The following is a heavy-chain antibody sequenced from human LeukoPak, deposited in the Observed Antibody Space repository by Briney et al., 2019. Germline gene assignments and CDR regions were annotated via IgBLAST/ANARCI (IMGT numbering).Heavy chain of an antibody. D-gene: IGHD6-13*01. CDR2: ISSSSSYI. V-gene: IGHV3-21*01. J-gene: IGHJ4*02. CDR3: ARDSIAAAGRPFDY. Sequence: GGSLRLSCAASGFTFSSYSMNWVRQAPGKGLEWVSSISSSSSYIYYADSVKGRFTISRDNAKNSLYLQMNSLRAEDTAVYYCARDSIAAAGRPFDYWAQGTLVTVSP. CDR1: GFTFSSYS.